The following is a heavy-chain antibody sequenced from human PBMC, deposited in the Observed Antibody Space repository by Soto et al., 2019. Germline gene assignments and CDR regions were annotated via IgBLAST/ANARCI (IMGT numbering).Heavy chain of an antibody. CDR3: AKDSAGYSYGDAFDI. CDR2: ISWNSGSI. J-gene: IGHJ3*02. V-gene: IGHV3-9*01. Sequence: GGSLRLSCAASGFTFDDYAMHWVRQAPGKGLEWVSGISWNSGSIGYADSVKGRFTISRDNAKNSLYLQMNSLRAEDTALYYCAKDSAGYSYGDAFDIWGQGTMVTVSS. D-gene: IGHD5-18*01. CDR1: GFTFDDYA.